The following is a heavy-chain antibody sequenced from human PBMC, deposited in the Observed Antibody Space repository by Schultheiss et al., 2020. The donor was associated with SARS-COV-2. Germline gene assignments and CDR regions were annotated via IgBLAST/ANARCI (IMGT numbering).Heavy chain of an antibody. V-gene: IGHV3-48*03. D-gene: IGHD3-10*01. CDR2: ISSSGSTI. CDR1: GFTFSSYE. CDR3: AREGSLITMVQGAPTPASPWFDP. J-gene: IGHJ5*02. Sequence: GESLKISCKGSGFTFSSYEMNWVRQAPGKGLEWVSYISSSGSTIYYADSVKGRFTISRDNAKNSLYLQMNSLRAEDTAVYYCAREGSLITMVQGAPTPASPWFDPWGQGTLVTVSS.